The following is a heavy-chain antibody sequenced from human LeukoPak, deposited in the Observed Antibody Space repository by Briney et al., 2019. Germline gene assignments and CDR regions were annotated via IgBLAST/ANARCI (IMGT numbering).Heavy chain of an antibody. J-gene: IGHJ5*02. CDR1: GGSISSGSYY. Sequence: SETLSLTCTVSGGSISSGSYYWSWIRQPAGKGLEWTGRIYTSGSTNYNPSLKSRVTISVDTSENQFSLKLSSVTAADTAVYYCARASGYNSGWYWFDPWGRGTLVTVSS. D-gene: IGHD6-19*01. V-gene: IGHV4-61*02. CDR2: IYTSGST. CDR3: ARASGYNSGWYWFDP.